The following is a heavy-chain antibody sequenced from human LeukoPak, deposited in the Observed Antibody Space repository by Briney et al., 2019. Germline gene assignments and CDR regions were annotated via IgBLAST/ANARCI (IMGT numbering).Heavy chain of an antibody. CDR3: ARVVSVVVPAAIPYDY. J-gene: IGHJ4*02. CDR1: GYTFTGYY. D-gene: IGHD2-2*03. Sequence: GASVKVSCKASGYTFTGYYMHWVRQAPGQGLEWMGWINPNSGGTSYAQKFQGRVTMTRDTSISTAYMELSRLRSDDTAVYYCARVVSVVVPAAIPYDYWGQGTLVTVSS. CDR2: INPNSGGT. V-gene: IGHV1-2*02.